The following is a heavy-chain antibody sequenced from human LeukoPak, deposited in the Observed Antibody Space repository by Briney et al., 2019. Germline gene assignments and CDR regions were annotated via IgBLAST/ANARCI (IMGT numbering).Heavy chain of an antibody. Sequence: GGSLRLSCAASGFTFNSYSMNWVRQAPGKGLEWVSVIYSGGSTYYADSVKGRFTISRDNSKNTLYLQMNSLRAEDTAVYYCASAGPFSGYDRGYWGQGTLVTVSS. CDR2: IYSGGST. CDR1: GFTFNSYS. J-gene: IGHJ4*02. D-gene: IGHD5-12*01. V-gene: IGHV3-53*01. CDR3: ASAGPFSGYDRGY.